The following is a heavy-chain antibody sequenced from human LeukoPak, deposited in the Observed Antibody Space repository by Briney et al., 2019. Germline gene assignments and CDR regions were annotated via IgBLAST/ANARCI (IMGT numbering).Heavy chain of an antibody. Sequence: SETLSLTCSVSGGSISSSSHYWDWIRQPPGEGLEWIGSIYYSGSTYYNPSLKSRVTISVDTSKNQFSLKLISVTAADTAVYYCAREDTGGLDHWGQGILATVSP. CDR1: GGSISSSSHY. CDR3: AREDTGGLDH. CDR2: IYYSGST. J-gene: IGHJ4*02. V-gene: IGHV4-39*07. D-gene: IGHD4-23*01.